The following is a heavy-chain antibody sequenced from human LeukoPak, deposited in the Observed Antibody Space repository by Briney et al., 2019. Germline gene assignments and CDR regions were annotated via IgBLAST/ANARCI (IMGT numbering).Heavy chain of an antibody. V-gene: IGHV3-30*02. D-gene: IGHD3-10*01. CDR2: IRYDGSNK. CDR3: AREQNVLLWFGELFKEVDWFDP. J-gene: IGHJ5*02. CDR1: GFTFSSYG. Sequence: GGSLRLSCAASGFTFSSYGMHWVRQAPGKGLEWVAFIRYDGSNKYYADSVKGRFTISRDDAKSSLYLQMNSLRVEDTAVYYCAREQNVLLWFGELFKEVDWFDPWGQGTLVTVSS.